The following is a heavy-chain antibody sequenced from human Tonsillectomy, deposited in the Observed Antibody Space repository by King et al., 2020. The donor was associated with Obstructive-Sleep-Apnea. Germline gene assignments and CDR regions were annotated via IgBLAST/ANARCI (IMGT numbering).Heavy chain of an antibody. CDR3: AREGAARELDY. Sequence: VQLVESGGGVVQPGTSLRLSCAASGFTFSSYAMHWVRQAPGKGLEWVAFIYYDGSNKYYADSVKGRFTLSRDNSKNTLFLQMNSLRAEDTAVYYCAREGAARELDYWGQGTLVTVSS. J-gene: IGHJ4*02. V-gene: IGHV3-30*04. D-gene: IGHD1-1*01. CDR2: IYYDGSNK. CDR1: GFTFSSYA.